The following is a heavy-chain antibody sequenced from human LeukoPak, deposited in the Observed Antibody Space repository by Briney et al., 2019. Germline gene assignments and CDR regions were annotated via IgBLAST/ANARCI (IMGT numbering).Heavy chain of an antibody. Sequence: GGSLRPSCAASGITFSRSWMSWVRQAPGKGLEWVAFIKEDGSEKYYVDSVKGRFTTSRDNSKNTLYLQMNSLRAEDTAVYYCAKVYYYDSSGYYPPDYWGQGTLVTVSS. CDR1: GITFSRSW. D-gene: IGHD3-22*01. CDR2: IKEDGSEK. J-gene: IGHJ4*02. V-gene: IGHV3-7*05. CDR3: AKVYYYDSSGYYPPDY.